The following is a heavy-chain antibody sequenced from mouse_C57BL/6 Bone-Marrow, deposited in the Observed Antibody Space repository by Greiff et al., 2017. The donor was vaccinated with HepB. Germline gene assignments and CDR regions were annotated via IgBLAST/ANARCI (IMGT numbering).Heavy chain of an antibody. CDR2: INSDGGST. J-gene: IGHJ3*01. CDR1: EYEFPSHD. CDR3: ARLALYDYDAWFAY. D-gene: IGHD2-4*01. V-gene: IGHV5-2*01. Sequence: EVMLVESGGGLVQPGESLKLSCESNEYEFPSHDMSWVRKTPEKRLELVAAINSDGGSTYYPDTMERRFIISRDNTKKTLYLQMSSLRSEDTALYYCARLALYDYDAWFAYWGQGTLVTVSA.